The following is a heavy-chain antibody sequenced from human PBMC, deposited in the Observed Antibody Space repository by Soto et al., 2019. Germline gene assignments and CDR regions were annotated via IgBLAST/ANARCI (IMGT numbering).Heavy chain of an antibody. CDR2: ISPIFGTA. CDR3: AREPYGSSSRYYGMDV. CDR1: GGTFSSYA. J-gene: IGHJ6*02. V-gene: IGHV1-69*01. Sequence: QVQLVQSGAEVKKPGSSVKVSCKASGGTFSSYAISWVRQAPGQGLEWMGGISPIFGTANYAQKFQGRVTITADESTSTAYMELSSLRSEDTAVYYCAREPYGSSSRYYGMDVWGQGTTVTVSS. D-gene: IGHD6-13*01.